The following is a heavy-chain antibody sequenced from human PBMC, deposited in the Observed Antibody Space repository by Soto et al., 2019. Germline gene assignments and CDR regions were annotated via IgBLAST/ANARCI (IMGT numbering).Heavy chain of an antibody. CDR1: GFTFSSYS. Sequence: LRLSCAASGFTFSSYSMNWVRQAPGKGLEWVSSISSSSSYIYYADSVKGRFTISRDNAKNSLYLQMNSLRAEDTAVYYCAGDSPKVFPYDFWSGTYTNIDYWGQGTLVTVSS. CDR2: ISSSSSYI. CDR3: AGDSPKVFPYDFWSGTYTNIDY. V-gene: IGHV3-21*01. D-gene: IGHD3-3*01. J-gene: IGHJ4*02.